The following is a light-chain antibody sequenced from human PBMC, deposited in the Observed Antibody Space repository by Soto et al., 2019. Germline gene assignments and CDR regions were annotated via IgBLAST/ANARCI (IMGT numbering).Light chain of an antibody. J-gene: IGLJ1*01. CDR1: SSDVGAYIF. CDR3: VLFAGGTYV. CDR2: DVN. Sequence: QSVLTQPPSASGSPGQSVTISCTGTSSDVGAYIFVSWYQQHPGKAPKLMVYDVNRRPPGVPDRFFGSKSGNTASLTVSGLQAEEEADYYGVLFAGGTYVFGTGTKLT. V-gene: IGLV2-8*01.